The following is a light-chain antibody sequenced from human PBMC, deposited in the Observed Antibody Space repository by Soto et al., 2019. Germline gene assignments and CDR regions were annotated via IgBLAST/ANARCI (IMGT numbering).Light chain of an antibody. Sequence: QAVVTQEPSLTVSPGGTVTLTCGSSTGAVTSGHFPSWFQQKPGQAPRTLIYDTSNKHSWTPARFSGSLLGGKAALTLSGAQPEDEADFYCLLSNGGDWVFGGGTKVTDL. CDR3: LLSNGGDWV. J-gene: IGLJ3*02. V-gene: IGLV7-46*01. CDR1: TGAVTSGHF. CDR2: DTS.